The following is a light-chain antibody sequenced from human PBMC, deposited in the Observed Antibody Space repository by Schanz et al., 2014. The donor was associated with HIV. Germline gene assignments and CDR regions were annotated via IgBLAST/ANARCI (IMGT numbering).Light chain of an antibody. CDR3: LSYDKSLSGPYV. Sequence: QSVLTQPPSVSGAPGQRVTISCTGSRSNIGAGYDVHWYQQLPGAAPKLLIYANTNQPSGVPDRFSGSKSGTSVSLAITDLQAEDEADYYCLSYDKSLSGPYVFGSGTKLTVL. J-gene: IGLJ1*01. V-gene: IGLV1-40*01. CDR1: RSNIGAGYD. CDR2: ANT.